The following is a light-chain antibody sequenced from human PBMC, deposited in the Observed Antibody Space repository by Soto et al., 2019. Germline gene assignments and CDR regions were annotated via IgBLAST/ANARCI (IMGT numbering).Light chain of an antibody. CDR1: QGISNW. CDR3: QQANSFPRT. Sequence: DIQMTQSPSSVSASVGDRVTITCRASQGISNWLAWYQQKPGEAPKLLIYAASSLQGGVPTRFSGSGSGTDFTLTISSLQPEHFATYYCQQANSFPRTFGQGTRLEIK. V-gene: IGKV1D-12*01. CDR2: AAS. J-gene: IGKJ5*01.